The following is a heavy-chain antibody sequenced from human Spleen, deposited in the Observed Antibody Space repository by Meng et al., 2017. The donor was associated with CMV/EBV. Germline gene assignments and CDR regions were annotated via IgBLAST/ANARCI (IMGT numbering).Heavy chain of an antibody. V-gene: IGHV3-21*01. D-gene: IGHD1-26*01. CDR3: ARGVQNQWEQLI. Sequence: ESLKISCAASGFTFSYYSMNWVRQAPGKGLEWVSSISASNYIYYADSVKGRFTISRDNAKSSLYLQMNSLRADDTAVYYCARGVQNQWEQLIWGQGTLVTVSS. CDR2: ISASNYI. CDR1: GFTFSYYS. J-gene: IGHJ4*02.